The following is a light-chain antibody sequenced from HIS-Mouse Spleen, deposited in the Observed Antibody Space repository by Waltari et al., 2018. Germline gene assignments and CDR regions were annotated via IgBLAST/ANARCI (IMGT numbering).Light chain of an antibody. CDR3: QQLNSYPPT. CDR2: AAS. V-gene: IGKV1-9*01. Sequence: DSQLTQSPSFLSASVGDRVTSTGRASQGISSYLAWYQQKPGKAPKLLIYAASTLQSGVPSRFSGSGSGPEFTLTISSLQPEDFATYYCQQLNSYPPTFGQGTKVEIK. CDR1: QGISSY. J-gene: IGKJ1*01.